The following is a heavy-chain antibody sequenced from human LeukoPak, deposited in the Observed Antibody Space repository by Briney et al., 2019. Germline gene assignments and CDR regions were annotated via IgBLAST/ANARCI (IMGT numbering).Heavy chain of an antibody. Sequence: GGSLRLSCAASGFTVSSNYMSWVRQAPGKGLEWVSVIYSGGSTYYADSVKGRFTISRDNAKDSLYLQMNSLRVEDTAVYYCLRGDRRDYWGQGTLVTVSS. CDR2: IYSGGST. V-gene: IGHV3-66*01. J-gene: IGHJ4*02. CDR3: LRGDRRDY. CDR1: GFTVSSNY.